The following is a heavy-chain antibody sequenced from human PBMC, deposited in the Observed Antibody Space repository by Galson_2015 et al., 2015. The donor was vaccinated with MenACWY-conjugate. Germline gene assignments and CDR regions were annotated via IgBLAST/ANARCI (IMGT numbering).Heavy chain of an antibody. D-gene: IGHD3-22*01. V-gene: IGHV4-61*05. Sequence: ETLSLTCTVSGGSISSSSYYWGWIRQPPGKGLEWIGYIYYTGSTSYNPSLKSRVTISVDTSKNQFSLKLSSVTAADTAVYYCARGQGSYYDSSGFQYHFDYWGQGTLVTFSS. J-gene: IGHJ4*02. CDR2: IYYTGST. CDR3: ARGQGSYYDSSGFQYHFDY. CDR1: GGSISSSSYY.